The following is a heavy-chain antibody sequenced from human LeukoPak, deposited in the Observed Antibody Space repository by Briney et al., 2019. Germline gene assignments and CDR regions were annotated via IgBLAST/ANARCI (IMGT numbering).Heavy chain of an antibody. CDR1: GFTVSSNY. D-gene: IGHD3-16*01. Sequence: GGSLRLSCAASGFTVSSNYMSWVRQAPGKGLEWVSVIYSGGSTYYADSVKGRFTISRDNSKNTLYLQMNSLRAEDTAVYYCARVGGVPPGYYGMDVWGQGTTVTVSS. J-gene: IGHJ6*02. CDR2: IYSGGST. V-gene: IGHV3-53*01. CDR3: ARVGGVPPGYYGMDV.